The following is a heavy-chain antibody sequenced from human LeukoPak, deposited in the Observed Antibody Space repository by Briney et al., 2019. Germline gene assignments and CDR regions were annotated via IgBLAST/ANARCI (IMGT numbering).Heavy chain of an antibody. J-gene: IGHJ6*04. V-gene: IGHV3-20*04. CDR1: GFTFDDSG. CDR2: ISGSGGST. CDR3: AELGITMIGGV. D-gene: IGHD3-10*02. Sequence: GGSLRLSCAASGFTFDDSGMSWVRQAPGKGLEWVSGISGSGGSTYYADSVKGRFTISRDNAKNSLYLQMNSLRAEDTAVYYCAELGITMIGGVWGKGTTVTISS.